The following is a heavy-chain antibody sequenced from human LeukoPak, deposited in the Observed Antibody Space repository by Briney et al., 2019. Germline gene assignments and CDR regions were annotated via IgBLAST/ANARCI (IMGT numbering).Heavy chain of an antibody. CDR3: ARGSPRADAFDI. Sequence: SVKVSCKASGGTFSSYAISWVRQAPGQGLEWMGRIIPIFGTANYAQKFQGRVTMTRNTSISTAHMELSSLRSEDTAVYYCARGSPRADAFDIWGQGTMVTVSS. J-gene: IGHJ3*02. V-gene: IGHV1-69*05. CDR2: IIPIFGTA. CDR1: GGTFSSYA.